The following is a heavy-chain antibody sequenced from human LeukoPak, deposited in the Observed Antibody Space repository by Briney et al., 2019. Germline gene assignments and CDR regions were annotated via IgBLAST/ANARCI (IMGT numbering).Heavy chain of an antibody. CDR3: ARDRRGYDASGHYYRHFDF. Sequence: GGSLRLSCAGSGFTFSNYWMHWVRQAPGKGLVWVSRIYTDGSSTDYADSVKGRFTISRDNAKNSLYLQMNSLRVEDTGIYYCARDRRGYDASGHYYRHFDFWGQGTLVTVSS. D-gene: IGHD3-22*01. CDR1: GFTFSNYW. V-gene: IGHV3-74*01. CDR2: IYTDGSST. J-gene: IGHJ4*02.